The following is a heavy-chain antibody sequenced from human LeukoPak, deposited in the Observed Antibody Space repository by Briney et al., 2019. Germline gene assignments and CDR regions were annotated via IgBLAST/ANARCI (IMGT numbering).Heavy chain of an antibody. CDR2: INHSGST. Sequence: SETLSLTCAVYGGSFSGYYWSWIRQPPGKGLERIGEINHSGSTNYNPSLKSRVTISVDTSKNQFSLKLSSVTAADTAVYYCARTNGYYGSGSSPWGQGTLVTVSS. CDR1: GGSFSGYY. D-gene: IGHD3-10*01. CDR3: ARTNGYYGSGSSP. J-gene: IGHJ5*02. V-gene: IGHV4-34*01.